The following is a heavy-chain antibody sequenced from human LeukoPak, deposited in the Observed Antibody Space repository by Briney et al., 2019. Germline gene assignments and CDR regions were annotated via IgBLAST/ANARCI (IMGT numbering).Heavy chain of an antibody. Sequence: HPGGSPRLSCAASGFTFSNYKMNWVRQAPGKGLEWVSYISGSSTIYYADSVKGRFTISRDNVKNSLFLQMNSLRGDDTAVYYCSRRYCTNGVCSFDYWGQGTLVTVSS. CDR3: SRRYCTNGVCSFDY. CDR1: GFTFSNYK. J-gene: IGHJ4*02. D-gene: IGHD2-8*01. CDR2: ISGSSTI. V-gene: IGHV3-48*01.